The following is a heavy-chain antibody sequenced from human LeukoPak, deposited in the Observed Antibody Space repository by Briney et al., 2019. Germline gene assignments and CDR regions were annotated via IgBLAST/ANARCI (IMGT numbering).Heavy chain of an antibody. Sequence: ASVKVSCKASGYTFTGYYMHWVRQAPGQGLEWMGWINPNSGGTNYAQKFQGRVTMTRDTSISTAYMELSRLRSDDTAVYYCARDSNCSSTSCYAGWFDPWGQGTLVTVSS. J-gene: IGHJ5*02. V-gene: IGHV1-2*02. CDR2: INPNSGGT. CDR1: GYTFTGYY. CDR3: ARDSNCSSTSCYAGWFDP. D-gene: IGHD2-2*01.